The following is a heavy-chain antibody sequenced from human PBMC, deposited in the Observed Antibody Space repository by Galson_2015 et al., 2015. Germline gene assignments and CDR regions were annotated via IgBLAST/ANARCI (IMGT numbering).Heavy chain of an antibody. CDR2: IYYSGST. J-gene: IGHJ4*02. D-gene: IGHD3-10*01. CDR1: GGSISSSSYY. CDR3: ARHIGPSGSYPFDY. Sequence: SETLSLTCTVSGGSISSSSYYWGWIRQPPGKGLEWIGSIYYSGSTYYNPSLKSRVTISVDTSRNQFSLKLSSVTAADTAVYYCARHIGPSGSYPFDYWGQGTLVTVSS. V-gene: IGHV4-39*01.